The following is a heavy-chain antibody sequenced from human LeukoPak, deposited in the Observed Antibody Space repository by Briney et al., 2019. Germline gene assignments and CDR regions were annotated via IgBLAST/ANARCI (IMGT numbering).Heavy chain of an antibody. V-gene: IGHV1-2*02. J-gene: IGHJ3*02. CDR2: INPNSGGT. CDR3: ARPRDPYSSGWSDYDAFDI. CDR1: GYTFTGYY. Sequence: GASVKVSCKASGYTFTGYYMHWVRQAPGQGLEWMGWINPNSGGTNYAQKFQGRVTMTRDTSISTAYMELSRLRSDDTAVYYCARPRDPYSSGWSDYDAFDIWGQGTMVTVSS. D-gene: IGHD6-19*01.